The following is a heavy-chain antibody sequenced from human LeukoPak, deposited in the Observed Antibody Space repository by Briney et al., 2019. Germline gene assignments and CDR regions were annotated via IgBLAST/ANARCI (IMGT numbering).Heavy chain of an antibody. CDR3: ARDSDFGCSGSSCYSWVY. V-gene: IGHV1-2*06. J-gene: IGHJ4*02. D-gene: IGHD2-15*01. Sequence: APVKVSCKASGYTFTAYYVHWVRQAPGQGLEWMGRINPNSGGSNFAQKFQGRVTMTRDTSISTVYMELNSLRSDDTAVYYCARDSDFGCSGSSCYSWVYWGQGTLVTVSS. CDR2: INPNSGGS. CDR1: GYTFTAYY.